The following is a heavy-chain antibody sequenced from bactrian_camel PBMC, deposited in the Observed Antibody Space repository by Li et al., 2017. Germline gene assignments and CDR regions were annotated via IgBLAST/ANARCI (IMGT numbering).Heavy chain of an antibody. D-gene: IGHD6*01. CDR1: GFAFSSSA. J-gene: IGHJ4*01. V-gene: IGHV3S7*01. Sequence: HVQLVESGGGTVQPGESLTLSCEASGFAFSSSAMSWVRQAPGKEVEWVAGITSLPSLFRSTSYADSVKGRFTISRDNAKDTLYLQMNSLKPDDTAMYYCAADFVNKQLARFYDYWGQGTQVTVS. CDR3: AADFVNKQLARFYDY. CDR2: ITSLPSLFRST.